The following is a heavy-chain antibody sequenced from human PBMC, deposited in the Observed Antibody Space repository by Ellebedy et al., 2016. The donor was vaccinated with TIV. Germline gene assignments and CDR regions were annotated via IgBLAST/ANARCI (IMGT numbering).Heavy chain of an antibody. J-gene: IGHJ4*02. CDR1: GGSFSGYY. Sequence: SETLSLXCAVYGGSFSGYYWSWIRQPPGKGLEWIGEINHSGSTNYNPSLKSRVTISVDTSKNQFSLKLSSVTAADTAVYYCARYAAGTGAFYFDYWGQGTLVTVSS. CDR2: INHSGST. CDR3: ARYAAGTGAFYFDY. D-gene: IGHD6-13*01. V-gene: IGHV4-34*01.